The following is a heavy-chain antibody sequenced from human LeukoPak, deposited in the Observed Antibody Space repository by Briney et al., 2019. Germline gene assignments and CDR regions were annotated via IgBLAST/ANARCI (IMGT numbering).Heavy chain of an antibody. V-gene: IGHV1-18*01. D-gene: IGHD3-22*01. CDR1: GYTFTNYG. CDR2: ISPYNGDT. Sequence: ASVKVSCKASGYTFTNYGISWARQAPGQGLEWMGWISPYNGDTNYAQKFQGRVTMTTDTSTSTAYMELRSLTSDDTAVYFCAREGEYFYDSTGYYSWDFWGQGTLVTVSS. J-gene: IGHJ4*02. CDR3: AREGEYFYDSTGYYSWDF.